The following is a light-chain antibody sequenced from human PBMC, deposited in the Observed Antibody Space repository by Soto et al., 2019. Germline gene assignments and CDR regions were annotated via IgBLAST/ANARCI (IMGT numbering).Light chain of an antibody. V-gene: IGKV3-20*01. Sequence: EIVVTQSPGALSLSPGDRATLPCRASQSVSSSYLAWYQQKPGQAPRLLIYSASSRATGIPDRFSGSGSGTDFTLTISRLEPEDFAVYYCQQFDSSSYTFGQGTKLEIK. CDR1: QSVSSSY. CDR3: QQFDSSSYT. CDR2: SAS. J-gene: IGKJ2*01.